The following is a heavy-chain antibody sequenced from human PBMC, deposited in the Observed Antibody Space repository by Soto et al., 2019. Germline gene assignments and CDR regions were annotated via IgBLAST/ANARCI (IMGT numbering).Heavy chain of an antibody. CDR2: IHYNGNT. CDR3: AREGSLGRWLQPLDF. CDR1: GDSISASS. Sequence: PSETLSLTCPVSGDSISASSWSWVRQPPGKGLEWIGNIHYNGNTKYNPSLKSRVTMSVDTSKNQFSLKLISVTAADTAKYFCAREGSLGRWLQPLDFWGQGTLVTVSS. V-gene: IGHV4-59*01. D-gene: IGHD5-12*01. J-gene: IGHJ4*02.